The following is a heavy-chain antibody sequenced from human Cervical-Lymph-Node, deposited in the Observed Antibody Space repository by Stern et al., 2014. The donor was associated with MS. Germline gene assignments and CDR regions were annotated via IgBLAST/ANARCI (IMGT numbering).Heavy chain of an antibody. CDR1: GFTVSRDY. V-gene: IGHV3-53*01. D-gene: IGHD1-1*01. CDR3: ARDTSSPERSDW. CDR2: IPNVRSP. Sequence: EVQLVESGGGVIQPGGSLRLSCTASGFTVSRDYMTWVRQAPGQGLEWVARIPNVRSPFYTDSVKGRFTISRDDSKNTVYLHMTSLRAEDTAMYYCARDTSSPERSDWWGQGTLVTVSS. J-gene: IGHJ4*02.